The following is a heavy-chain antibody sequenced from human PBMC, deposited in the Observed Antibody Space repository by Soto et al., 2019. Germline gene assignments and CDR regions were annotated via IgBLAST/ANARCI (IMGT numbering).Heavy chain of an antibody. CDR3: ARDRRTYYDFWSGYGSWFDP. CDR2: IYYSGST. CDR1: GGSISSGGYY. D-gene: IGHD3-3*01. J-gene: IGHJ5*02. V-gene: IGHV4-31*03. Sequence: SETLSLTCTVSGGSISSGGYYWSWIRQHPGKGLEWIGYIYYSGSTYYNPSLKSRVTISVDTSKNQLSLKLSSVTAADTAVYYCARDRRTYYDFWSGYGSWFDPWGQGTLVTVSS.